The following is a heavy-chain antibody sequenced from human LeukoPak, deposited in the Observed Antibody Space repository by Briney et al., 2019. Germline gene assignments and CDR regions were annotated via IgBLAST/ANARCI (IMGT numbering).Heavy chain of an antibody. J-gene: IGHJ4*02. CDR1: GYSISNGYY. CDR3: AGGPLAAAGSFAY. D-gene: IGHD6-13*01. V-gene: IGHV4-38-2*02. CDR2: MYHSGST. Sequence: PSETLSLTCTVSGYSISNGYYWGWIRQPPGKGLEWIGSMYHSGSTYHNPSLESRVTISIDTSKNQLSLKLSSVTAADTAVYYCAGGPLAAAGSFAYWGQGTLVTVSS.